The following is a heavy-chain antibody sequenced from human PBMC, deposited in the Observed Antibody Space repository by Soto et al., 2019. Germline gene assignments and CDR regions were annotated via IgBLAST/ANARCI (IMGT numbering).Heavy chain of an antibody. CDR3: ARDLATVTLWFDP. CDR2: MNPNSGST. CDR1: GGTFSSYT. J-gene: IGHJ5*02. Sequence: GASVKVSCKASGGTFSSYTISWVRQAPGQGLEWMGWMNPNSGSTNYAQKLQGRVTMTTDTSTSTAYMELRSLRSDDTAVYYCARDLATVTLWFDPWGQGTLVTVSS. D-gene: IGHD4-17*01. V-gene: IGHV1-18*01.